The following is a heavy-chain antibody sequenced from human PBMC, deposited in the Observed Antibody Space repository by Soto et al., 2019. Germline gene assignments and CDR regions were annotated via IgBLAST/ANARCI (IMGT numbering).Heavy chain of an antibody. CDR3: AKDRYGSLEGGMDV. Sequence: DVQLVESGGGLVQPGRSLRLSCAASGFIFDDFGMHWVRQAPGKGLEWVSGVTWNSGNIDYADSVKGRFTITRDNAKNSLYLQMNGLGGEDTALYYCAKDRYGSLEGGMDVWGQGTTVTVSS. D-gene: IGHD1-26*01. J-gene: IGHJ6*02. CDR2: VTWNSGNI. V-gene: IGHV3-9*01. CDR1: GFIFDDFG.